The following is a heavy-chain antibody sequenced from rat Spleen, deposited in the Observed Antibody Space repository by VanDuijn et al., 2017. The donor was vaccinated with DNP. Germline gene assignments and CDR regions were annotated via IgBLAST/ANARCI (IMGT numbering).Heavy chain of an antibody. CDR2: ITNDGGSV. V-gene: IGHV5-58*01. CDR3: ASVITGIGYFDY. Sequence: EVQLVETRGGSVQPGESLKLSCVGSGFTFSRNWMYWIRQAPGKGLEWVASITNDGGSVYYPDSVKGRFTISRDNPENTVYLQMNSLRSEDTATYYCASVITGIGYFDYWGQGVMVTVSS. J-gene: IGHJ2*01. D-gene: IGHD1-12*02. CDR1: GFTFSRNW.